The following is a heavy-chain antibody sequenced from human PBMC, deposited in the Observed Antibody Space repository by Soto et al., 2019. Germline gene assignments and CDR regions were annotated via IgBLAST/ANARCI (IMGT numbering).Heavy chain of an antibody. V-gene: IGHV3-23*01. Sequence: GGSLRLSCAASGFTFSSFGVSWVRQAPGKGLEWVSSISYSGGNTYYADSVKGRFTISRDNSKNTLYLQMNSLRAEDTAVYYCSKSLGATRTFDYWGQGTLVTASS. CDR3: SKSLGATRTFDY. CDR2: ISYSGGNT. J-gene: IGHJ4*02. D-gene: IGHD1-26*01. CDR1: GFTFSSFG.